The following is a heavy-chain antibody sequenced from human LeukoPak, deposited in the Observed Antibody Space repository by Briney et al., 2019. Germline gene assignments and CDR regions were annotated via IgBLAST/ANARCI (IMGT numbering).Heavy chain of an antibody. CDR1: GFTFDDYA. CDR3: AKDTSIAAAALDY. Sequence: GRSLRLSCAASGFTFDDYAMHWVRHAPGKGLEWVSGISWNSGSIGYADSVKGRFTISRDNAKNSLYLQMNSLRAEDTALYYCAKDTSIAAAALDYWGQGTLVTVSS. V-gene: IGHV3-9*01. CDR2: ISWNSGSI. D-gene: IGHD6-13*01. J-gene: IGHJ4*02.